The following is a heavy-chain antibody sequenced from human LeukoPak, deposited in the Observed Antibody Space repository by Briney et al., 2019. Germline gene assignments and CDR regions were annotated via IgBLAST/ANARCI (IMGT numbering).Heavy chain of an antibody. V-gene: IGHV4-59*01. CDR2: IYYSGST. D-gene: IGHD4-17*01. J-gene: IGHJ4*02. CDR1: GGSISSYY. Sequence: KPSETLSLTCTVSGGSISSYYWSWIRQPPGKGLEWIGYIYYSGSTNYNPSLKSRVTISVDTSKNQFSLKLSSVTAADTAVYYCARATLGDYVHFDYWGQGTLVTVSS. CDR3: ARATLGDYVHFDY.